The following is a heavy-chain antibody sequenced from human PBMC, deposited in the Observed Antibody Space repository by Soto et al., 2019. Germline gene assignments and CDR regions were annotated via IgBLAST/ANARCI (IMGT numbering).Heavy chain of an antibody. D-gene: IGHD4-17*01. V-gene: IGHV4-31*03. CDR3: ARAKSYGDYYIDY. J-gene: IGHJ4*02. CDR2: IYYSGST. CDR1: GGSISSDGYY. Sequence: QVQLQESGPGLVKPSQTLSLTCNVSGGSISSDGYYWSWVRQHPGKGLEWIGYIYYSGSTYYTPSLKSRVTTSVDTSKNQFSLKLRSVTAADTAVYYCARAKSYGDYYIDYWGQGTLVTVSS.